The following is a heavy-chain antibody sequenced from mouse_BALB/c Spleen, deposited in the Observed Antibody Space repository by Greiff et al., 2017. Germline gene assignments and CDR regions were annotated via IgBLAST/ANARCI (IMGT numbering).Heavy chain of an antibody. Sequence: QVQLQQPGAELVKPGASVKLSCKASGYTFTSYWMHWVKQRPGQGLEWIGEINPSNGRTNYNEKFKSKATLTVDKSSSTAYMQLSSLTSEDSAVYYCARHSYYYGSSFVWGAGTTVTVSS. CDR3: ARHSYYYGSSFV. J-gene: IGHJ1*01. CDR2: INPSNGRT. D-gene: IGHD1-1*01. V-gene: IGHV1S81*02. CDR1: GYTFTSYW.